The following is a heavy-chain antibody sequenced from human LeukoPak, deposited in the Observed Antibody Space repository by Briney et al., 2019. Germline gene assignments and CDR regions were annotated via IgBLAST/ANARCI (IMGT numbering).Heavy chain of an antibody. D-gene: IGHD1-26*01. J-gene: IGHJ5*02. CDR1: GYTFTGHY. V-gene: IGHV1-2*06. CDR3: ARDNGVGATTVWFDP. Sequence: ASVKVSCKASGYTFTGHYVHWVRQAPGQGLEWMGRIDPKSGDTNYAQKFQGRVTLTRDTSISTAYMELNGLRSDDTAVYYCARDNGVGATTVWFDPWGQGGLVTVSS. CDR2: IDPKSGDT.